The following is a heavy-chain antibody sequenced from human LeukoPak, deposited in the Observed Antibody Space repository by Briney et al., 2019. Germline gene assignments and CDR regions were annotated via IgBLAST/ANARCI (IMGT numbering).Heavy chain of an antibody. CDR3: ARLFPDYDILTGFPLYYFDY. CDR2: IYYSGST. V-gene: IGHV4-59*08. J-gene: IGHJ4*02. D-gene: IGHD3-9*01. CDR1: GGSISSYY. Sequence: SETLPLTCTVSGGSISSYYWSWIRQPPGKGLEWIGYIYYSGSTNYNPSLKSRVTISVDTSKNQFSLKLSSVTAADTAVYYCARLFPDYDILTGFPLYYFDYWGQGTLVTVSS.